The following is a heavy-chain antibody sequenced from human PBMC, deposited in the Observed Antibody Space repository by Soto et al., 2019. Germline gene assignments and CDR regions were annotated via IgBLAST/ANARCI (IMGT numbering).Heavy chain of an antibody. J-gene: IGHJ5*01. D-gene: IGHD2-2*01. Sequence: EVQLLESGGGLVQPGGSLRLSCAASGFTFSSYAMTWVRQAPGKGLEWVSTISDGGGATYYADSVKGRFTVSRDNSRNTLYLQVNSLRAEDTAVYYCAKALGVAVPAASRWFVSWGQGTLVTVSS. CDR2: ISDGGGAT. CDR3: AKALGVAVPAASRWFVS. V-gene: IGHV3-23*01. CDR1: GFTFSSYA.